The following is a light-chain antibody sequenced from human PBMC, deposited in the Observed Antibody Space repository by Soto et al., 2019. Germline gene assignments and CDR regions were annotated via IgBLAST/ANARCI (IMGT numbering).Light chain of an antibody. V-gene: IGLV1-51*01. CDR1: SSNIGNNY. J-gene: IGLJ2*01. Sequence: QSVLTQPPSVSAAPGQKVTISCSGSSSNIGNNYVSWYQQLPATAPKLLIYDNNKRPSGIPDRFSGSKSGTSATLGITGRQTGDEAYYYCGTWDSSLSAVVFGGGTKLTVL. CDR2: DNN. CDR3: GTWDSSLSAVV.